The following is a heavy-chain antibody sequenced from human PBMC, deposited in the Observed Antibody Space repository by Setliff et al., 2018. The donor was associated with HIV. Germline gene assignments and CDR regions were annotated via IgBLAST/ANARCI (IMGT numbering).Heavy chain of an antibody. D-gene: IGHD3-10*01. CDR3: ARDPAFGAFDI. CDR1: GFTFSSSW. J-gene: IGHJ3*02. CDR2: MNRDGSEK. Sequence: GGSLRLSCAASGFTFSSSWMTWVRQAPGRGLEYVAGMNRDGSEKGYADSVKGRFSISRDNAKNSLYLQMSSLRTEDTTVYFCARDPAFGAFDIWGQGTMVTVSS. V-gene: IGHV3-7*04.